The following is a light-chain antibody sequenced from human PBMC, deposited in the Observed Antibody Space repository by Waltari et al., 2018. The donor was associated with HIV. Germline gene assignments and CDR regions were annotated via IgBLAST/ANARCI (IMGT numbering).Light chain of an antibody. V-gene: IGKV4-1*01. CDR3: QQYYSTPYT. CDR1: QTVLYSSNKKNC. CDR2: WAT. J-gene: IGKJ2*01. Sequence: DIVMTQSPDSLAVPLGERATITCNSSQTVLYSSNKKNCLSWYQQKPGQPPKLLISWATTRDSGVPDRFSGSGSGTDFTLTVSSLQAEDVAFYYCQQYYSTPYTFGRGTKV.